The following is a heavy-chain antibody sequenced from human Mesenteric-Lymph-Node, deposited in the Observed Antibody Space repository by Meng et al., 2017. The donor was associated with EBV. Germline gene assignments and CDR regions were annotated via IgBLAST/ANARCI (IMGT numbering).Heavy chain of an antibody. J-gene: IGHJ4*02. Sequence: SGDEVKKPGVSVNASCNAFGGTFSSYAISWVRHAPGQGLELMGGLIPIFGTANYAQKFQGRVTITADESTSTPDMELSSLRSEXXVVYXXAXGENGALGKFDYWGQGTLVTVSS. CDR2: LIPIFGTA. CDR1: GGTFSSYA. CDR3: AXGENGALGKFDY. V-gene: IGHV1-69*01. D-gene: IGHD3-16*01.